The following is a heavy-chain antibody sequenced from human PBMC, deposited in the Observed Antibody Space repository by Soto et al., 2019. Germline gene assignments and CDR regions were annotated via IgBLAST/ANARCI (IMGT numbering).Heavy chain of an antibody. CDR1: GESISSSSYY. CDR3: ARQRKTVVNPAYFDP. D-gene: IGHD2-21*01. CDR2: IYYSGRT. V-gene: IGHV4-39*01. Sequence: PSETLSLTCIVSGESISSSSYYWGWIRQPPGKGLEWIGSIYYSGRTYYNPSFKSRVTISIDTSKNQFSLKLSSVTATDTAVYYCARQRKTVVNPAYFDPWGQGALVTVSS. J-gene: IGHJ5*02.